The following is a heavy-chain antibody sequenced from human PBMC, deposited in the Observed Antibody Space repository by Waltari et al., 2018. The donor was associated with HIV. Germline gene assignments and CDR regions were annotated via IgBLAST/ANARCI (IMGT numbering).Heavy chain of an antibody. J-gene: IGHJ4*02. D-gene: IGHD1-26*01. CDR2: IHYSGIT. V-gene: IGHV4-31*03. CDR1: GGSISSGGYY. CDR3: ARASYTREGFDY. Sequence: QVQLQESGPGLVKPSQTLSLTCTVSGGSISSGGYYWSWIRQHPGKGLEWIGYIHYSGITYYNPSLKTRVTISVDTSKNQFSLKLSSVTAADTAVYYCARASYTREGFDYWGQGTLVTVSS.